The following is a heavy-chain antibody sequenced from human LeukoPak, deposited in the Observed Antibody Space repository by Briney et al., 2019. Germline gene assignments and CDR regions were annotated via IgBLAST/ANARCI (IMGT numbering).Heavy chain of an antibody. CDR3: ARDRFGELSYYFDY. CDR1: GYTFTGYY. D-gene: IGHD3-10*01. J-gene: IGHJ4*02. CDR2: INPNSGST. Sequence: ASVKVSCKASGYTFTGYYMHWVRQAPGQGLEWMGWINPNSGSTNYAQKFQGRVTMTRDTSISTGYMELSRLRSDDTAVYYCARDRFGELSYYFDYWGQGTLVTVSS. V-gene: IGHV1-2*02.